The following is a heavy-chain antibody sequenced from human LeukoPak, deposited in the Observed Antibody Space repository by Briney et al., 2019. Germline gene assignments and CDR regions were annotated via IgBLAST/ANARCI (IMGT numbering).Heavy chain of an antibody. J-gene: IGHJ4*02. CDR3: ARDYADYVGYFFFDY. CDR2: ISGSGENT. CDR1: GFTFSTYA. V-gene: IGHV3-23*01. Sequence: PGGSLRLSCAASGFTFSTYAMSWVRQAPGKGLEWVSGISGSGENTYYADSVKGRFTISRDNSKNTLYLQMNSLRAEDTAVYYCARDYADYVGYFFFDYWGQGTLVTVSS. D-gene: IGHD4-17*01.